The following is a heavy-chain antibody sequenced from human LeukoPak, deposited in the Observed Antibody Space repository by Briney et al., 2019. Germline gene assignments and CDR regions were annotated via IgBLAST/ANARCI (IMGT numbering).Heavy chain of an antibody. V-gene: IGHV3-23*01. Sequence: GGSLRLSCAASGFTFSSYAMSWVRQAPGKGLEWVSAISGSGGSTYYADSVKGRFTISRDNSKNTLYLQMNSLRAEDTAVYYCAKLLHYDSSGYFETDAFDIWGQGTMVTVSS. CDR3: AKLLHYDSSGYFETDAFDI. J-gene: IGHJ3*02. D-gene: IGHD3-22*01. CDR2: ISGSGGST. CDR1: GFTFSSYA.